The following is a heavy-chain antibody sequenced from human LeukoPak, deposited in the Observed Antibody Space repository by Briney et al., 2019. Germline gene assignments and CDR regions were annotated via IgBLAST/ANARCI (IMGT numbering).Heavy chain of an antibody. Sequence: GESLKISCQGSGYRFTSYWIGWVRQMPGKGLEWVGIIYSGDSDTRYSPSFQGQVTISADKSISTAYLQWSSLKASDTAMYYCARRDLQLGHFDYWGQGTLVIVSS. J-gene: IGHJ4*02. D-gene: IGHD5-24*01. V-gene: IGHV5-51*01. CDR1: GYRFTSYW. CDR3: ARRDLQLGHFDY. CDR2: IYSGDSDT.